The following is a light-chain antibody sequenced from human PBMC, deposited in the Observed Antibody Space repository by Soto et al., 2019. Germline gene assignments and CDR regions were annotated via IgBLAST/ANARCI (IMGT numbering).Light chain of an antibody. Sequence: DIPMTQSPSTLSAAEGDRVTITCRASQSVSAWLACYQQKPWKAPKLMIYKASTVETGVPSRFRGSGYGAEFTLTISSLQPDDLGTYYCQQYRCYPWTFGHRTMVEIK. V-gene: IGKV1-5*03. CDR1: QSVSAW. CDR2: KAS. CDR3: QQYRCYPWT. J-gene: IGKJ1*01.